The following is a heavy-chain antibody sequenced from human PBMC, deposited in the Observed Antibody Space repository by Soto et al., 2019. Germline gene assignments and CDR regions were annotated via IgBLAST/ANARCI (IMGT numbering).Heavy chain of an antibody. J-gene: IGHJ6*02. CDR3: ARFSSSGLHFYFSMDA. Sequence: SETLSLTCAVSGFSISSNNWWTWVRQPPGKGLEWVWDIWHTGITNYSPSLKSRVTISVDNSKNQFSLRLTSVTAADTAVYYCARFSSSGLHFYFSMDAWDQGTTVAVSS. V-gene: IGHV4-4*02. D-gene: IGHD6-13*01. CDR1: GFSISSNNW. CDR2: IWHTGIT.